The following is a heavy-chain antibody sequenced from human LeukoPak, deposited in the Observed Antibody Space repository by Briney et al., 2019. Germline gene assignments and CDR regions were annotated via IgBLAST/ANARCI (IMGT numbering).Heavy chain of an antibody. D-gene: IGHD3-10*01. CDR3: ARTYGSGDLEY. CDR2: IYSGGST. Sequence: GGSLRLSCAASGFTVSSNYMSWVRQAPGKGLEWVSVIYSGGSTYYADSVKGRYTISGDNSKNTLYLQMNSLRAEDTAVYYCARTYGSGDLEYWGQGTLVTVSS. CDR1: GFTVSSNY. J-gene: IGHJ4*02. V-gene: IGHV3-53*01.